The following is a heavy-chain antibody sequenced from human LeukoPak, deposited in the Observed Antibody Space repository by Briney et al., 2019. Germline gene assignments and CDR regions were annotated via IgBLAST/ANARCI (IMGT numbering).Heavy chain of an antibody. CDR3: ARDRDYGLALDI. CDR1: GYTFTNYG. Sequence: ASVKFSCKASGYTFTNYGISWVRQAPGQGLEGRGWISVYNGNTNYAQKLQDRVTMTTDTSASTAYMELSSLRSEDMAVYYCARDRDYGLALDIWGQGTMVTVSS. D-gene: IGHD4/OR15-4a*01. V-gene: IGHV1-18*03. CDR2: ISVYNGNT. J-gene: IGHJ3*02.